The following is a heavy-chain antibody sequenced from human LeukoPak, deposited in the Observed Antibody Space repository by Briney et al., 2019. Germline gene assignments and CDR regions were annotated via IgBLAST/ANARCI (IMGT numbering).Heavy chain of an antibody. CDR2: TYYRSKWYN. CDR1: GDSVSRTNIA. Sequence: SQTLSLTCAISGDSVSRTNIAWNWIRQSPSRGLEWLGRTYYRSKWYNDYAVSVQSRIIINPDTSKNQFSLQLNSVTPEDTAVYYCARGPRAAADDYWGQGTLVTVSS. D-gene: IGHD6-13*01. V-gene: IGHV6-1*01. J-gene: IGHJ4*02. CDR3: ARGPRAAADDY.